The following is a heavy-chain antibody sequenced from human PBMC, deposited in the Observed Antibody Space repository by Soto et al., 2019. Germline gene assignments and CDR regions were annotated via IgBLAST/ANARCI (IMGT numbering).Heavy chain of an antibody. CDR1: GFTFDDST. J-gene: IGHJ6*02. CDR2: ITWDGSST. V-gene: IGHV3-43*01. Sequence: EVQLVESGGVVVQPGGSLRLSCAASGFTFDDSTLHWVRQPPGKGLEWVSFITWDGSSTYYADSVRGRFTISRDNSKNTLYLQMKSLRAEDTAVYYCARDPPATRHGMDVWGQGTTVTVSS. CDR3: ARDPPATRHGMDV.